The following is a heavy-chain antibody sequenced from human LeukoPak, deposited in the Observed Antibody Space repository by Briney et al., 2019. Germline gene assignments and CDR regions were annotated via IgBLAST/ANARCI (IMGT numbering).Heavy chain of an antibody. CDR3: ANSGGDTAMVYPTFDY. J-gene: IGHJ4*02. CDR2: ISGSGGST. D-gene: IGHD5-18*01. CDR1: GFTFSSYA. V-gene: IGHV3-23*01. Sequence: PGGSLRLSCAASGFTFSSYAMSWVRQAPGKGLEWVSAISGSGGSTYYADSVKGRFTISRDNSKNTLYLQMNSLRAEDTAVYYCANSGGDTAMVYPTFDYWGQGTLVTVSS.